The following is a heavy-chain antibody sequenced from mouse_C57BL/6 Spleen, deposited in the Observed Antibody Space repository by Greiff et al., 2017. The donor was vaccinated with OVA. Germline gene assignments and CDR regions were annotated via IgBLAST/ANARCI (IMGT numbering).Heavy chain of an antibody. J-gene: IGHJ2*01. CDR1: GYAFSSSW. CDR3: AKYYHDY. D-gene: IGHD1-1*01. Sequence: VQLQQSGPELVKPGASVEISCKASGYAFSSSWMNWVKQRPGKGLEWIGRIYPGDGDTNYNGKFKGKATLTADKPSSTAYMQLSSQTSEDSAVYFCAKYYHDYWGKGTTLTVSS. V-gene: IGHV1-82*01. CDR2: IYPGDGDT.